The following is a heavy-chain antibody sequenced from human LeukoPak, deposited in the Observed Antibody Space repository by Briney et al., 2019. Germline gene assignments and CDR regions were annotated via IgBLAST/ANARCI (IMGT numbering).Heavy chain of an antibody. V-gene: IGHV1-18*01. D-gene: IGHD6-13*01. CDR1: NYTFSNSG. CDR3: ARVIPAAGTWLFDY. J-gene: IGHJ4*02. CDR2: ISAYNDKT. Sequence: ASVKVSCKASNYTFSNSGISWVRQAPGQGLEWMGWISAYNDKTNYAQKFQGRVTMTTDTSTSTAYMELRSLRSDDTAVYYCARVIPAAGTWLFDYWGQGTLVTVSS.